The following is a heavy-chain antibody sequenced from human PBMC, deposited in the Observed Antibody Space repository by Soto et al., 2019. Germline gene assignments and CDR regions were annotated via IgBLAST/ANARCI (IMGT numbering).Heavy chain of an antibody. Sequence: SSVQVSCKASGGTVSSFAISWVRQAPGQGLEWMGGIVPILGTAYYAQNFQGRVTITADESTNTAFMELTGLRSEDTAVYYCARGGYSSSWRFGYWGQGTLVTVSS. CDR3: ARGGYSSSWRFGY. J-gene: IGHJ4*02. V-gene: IGHV1-69*13. CDR1: GGTVSSFA. CDR2: IVPILGTA. D-gene: IGHD6-13*01.